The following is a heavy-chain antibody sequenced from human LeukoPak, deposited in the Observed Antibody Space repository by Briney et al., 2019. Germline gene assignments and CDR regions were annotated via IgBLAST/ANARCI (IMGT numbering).Heavy chain of an antibody. CDR2: ISSSGSTI. J-gene: IGHJ4*02. V-gene: IGHV3-11*01. CDR1: GLTFSDYY. CDR3: ARYDILTGYRSFDY. D-gene: IGHD3-9*01. Sequence: GGSLRLSCAASGLTFSDYYMSWIRQAPGKGLEWVSYISSSGSTIYYADSVKGRFTISRDNAKNSLYLQMNSLRAEDTAVYYCARYDILTGYRSFDYWGQGTLVTVSS.